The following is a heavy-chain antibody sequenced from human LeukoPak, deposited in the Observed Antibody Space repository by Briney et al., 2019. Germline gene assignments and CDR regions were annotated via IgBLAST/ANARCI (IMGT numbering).Heavy chain of an antibody. Sequence: SGTLSLTCTVSGGSISSYYTSWIPQPPGKGLERIGYIYYSGSTNYNPSLKSRVTISVDTSKNQFSLKLSSVTAADTAVYYCAREGYYDILTGLDSGWFDPWGQGTLVTVSS. CDR2: IYYSGST. J-gene: IGHJ5*02. D-gene: IGHD3-9*01. CDR3: AREGYYDILTGLDSGWFDP. V-gene: IGHV4-59*01. CDR1: GGSISSYY.